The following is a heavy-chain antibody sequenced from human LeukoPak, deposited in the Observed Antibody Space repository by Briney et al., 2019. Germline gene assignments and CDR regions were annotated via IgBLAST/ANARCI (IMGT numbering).Heavy chain of an antibody. V-gene: IGHV3-33*01. CDR3: ARDPPNYDFWSGYYHQGYFDY. J-gene: IGHJ4*02. CDR2: IWYDGSNK. CDR1: GFTFSSYG. D-gene: IGHD3-3*01. Sequence: GGSLRLSCAASGFTFSSYGMHRVRQAPGKGLEWVAVIWYDGSNKYYADSVKGRFTISRDNSKNTLYLQMNSLRAEDTAVYYCARDPPNYDFWSGYYHQGYFDYWGQGTLVTVSS.